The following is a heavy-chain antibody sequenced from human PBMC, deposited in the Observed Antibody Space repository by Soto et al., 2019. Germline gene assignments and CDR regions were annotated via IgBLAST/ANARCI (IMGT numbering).Heavy chain of an antibody. D-gene: IGHD2-15*01. J-gene: IGHJ6*02. CDR1: GGTFSSYA. V-gene: IGHV1-69*06. CDR3: ERVKEWWSRNYYYYYGMDV. Sequence: QVQLVQSGAEVKKPGSSVKVSCKASGGTFSSYAISWVRQAPGQGLEWMGGIIPIFGTANYAQKFQGRVTITADKSTSTAYMELSSLRSEDTAVYYCERVKEWWSRNYYYYYGMDVWGQGTTVTVSS. CDR2: IIPIFGTA.